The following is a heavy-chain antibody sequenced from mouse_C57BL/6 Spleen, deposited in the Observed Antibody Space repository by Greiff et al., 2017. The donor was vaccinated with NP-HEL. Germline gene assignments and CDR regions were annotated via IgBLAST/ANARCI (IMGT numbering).Heavy chain of an antibody. J-gene: IGHJ4*01. CDR1: GYSITSGYY. Sequence: EVKLMESGPGLVKPSQSLSLTCSVTGYSITSGYYWNWIRQFPGNKLEWMGYISYDGSNNYNPSLKNRISITRDTSKNQFFLKLNSVTTEDTATYYCARTGYDGHYYAMDYWGQGTSVTVSS. CDR3: ARTGYDGHYYAMDY. CDR2: ISYDGSN. V-gene: IGHV3-6*01. D-gene: IGHD2-2*01.